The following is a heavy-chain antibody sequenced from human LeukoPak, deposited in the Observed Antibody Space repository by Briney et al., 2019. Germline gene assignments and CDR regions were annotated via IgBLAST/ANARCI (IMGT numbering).Heavy chain of an antibody. V-gene: IGHV3-30*04. CDR3: ARVEGRDGYNWPTRIDY. J-gene: IGHJ4*02. CDR2: ISYDGSNK. CDR1: GFTFSSYA. D-gene: IGHD5-24*01. Sequence: GGSLRLSCAASGFTFSSYAMHWVRQAPGKGLEWVAVISYDGSNKYYADSVKGRFTISRDNSKNTLYLQMNSLRAEDTAVYYCARVEGRDGYNWPTRIDYWGQGTLVTVSS.